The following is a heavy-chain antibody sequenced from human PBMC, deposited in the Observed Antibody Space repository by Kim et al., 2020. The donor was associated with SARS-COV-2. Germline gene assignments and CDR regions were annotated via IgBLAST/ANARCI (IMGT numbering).Heavy chain of an antibody. CDR2: INHSGST. Sequence: SETLSLTCAVYGGSFSGYYWSWIRQPPGKGLEWIGEINHSGSTNYNPSLKSRVTISVDTSKNQFSLKPSSVTAADTAVYYCARWQQFAVIFDYWGQGTLVTVSS. D-gene: IGHD6-13*01. V-gene: IGHV4-34*01. J-gene: IGHJ4*02. CDR1: GGSFSGYY. CDR3: ARWQQFAVIFDY.